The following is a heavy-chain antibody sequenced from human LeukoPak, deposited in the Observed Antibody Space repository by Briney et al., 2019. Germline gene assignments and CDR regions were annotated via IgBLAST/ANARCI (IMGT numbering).Heavy chain of an antibody. CDR1: GVSFSGYY. D-gene: IGHD2-21*02. CDR2: IIHSGSS. Sequence: SETLSLTCAVYGVSFSGYYWSWIRQPPGKGLEWIGEIIHSGSSNYNPSLKSRVTISVDTSKNQVSLKLSSVTAADTAVYYCARGHSSVVTAIPYYFDYWGQGTLVTVSS. CDR3: ARGHSSVVTAIPYYFDY. V-gene: IGHV4-34*01. J-gene: IGHJ4*02.